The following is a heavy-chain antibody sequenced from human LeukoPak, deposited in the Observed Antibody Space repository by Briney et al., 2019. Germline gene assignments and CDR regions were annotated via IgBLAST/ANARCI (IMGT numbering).Heavy chain of an antibody. V-gene: IGHV3-72*01. J-gene: IGHJ4*02. CDR3: VRGFYESSGSTYYFDY. D-gene: IGHD3-22*01. Sequence: QPGGSLRLSCAASRFTFSDLYMDWVRQAPGKGLEWVGRTRNKPNSHTTEYAASVKGRFTISRDDSKNSLFLQMSSLKTEDTAVYYCVRGFYESSGSTYYFDYWGQGTLVTVSS. CDR2: TRNKPNSHTT. CDR1: RFTFSDLY.